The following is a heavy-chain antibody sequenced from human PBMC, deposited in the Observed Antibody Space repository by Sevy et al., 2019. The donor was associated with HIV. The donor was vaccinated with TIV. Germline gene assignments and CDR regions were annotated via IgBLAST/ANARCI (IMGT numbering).Heavy chain of an antibody. Sequence: GRSLRLSCAASGFTFDTYWMGWVRQAPGRGLEWVASIDPRGNGGDYLDSLKGRFTISRDNAKNSLYLQMYSLKAGDTALYYCARVLWDVLVVPAATPSPWLDSWGQGTLVTVSS. CDR3: ARVLWDVLVVPAATPSPWLDS. V-gene: IGHV3-7*01. J-gene: IGHJ5*01. CDR2: IDPRGNGG. D-gene: IGHD3-16*02. CDR1: GFTFDTYW.